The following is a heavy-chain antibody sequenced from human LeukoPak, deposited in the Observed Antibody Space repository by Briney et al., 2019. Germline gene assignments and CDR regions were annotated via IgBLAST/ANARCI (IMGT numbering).Heavy chain of an antibody. Sequence: SETLSLTCSVSVRSLSSDHWRWIPWPRARVREWIGYIYYSGSINYNPSLKSRVTISVDTSKNQFSLKLSSVIAADTAVYYCARSRTGYPNDFWGQGTLVTVSS. CDR1: VRSLSSDH. CDR2: IYYSGSI. D-gene: IGHD3/OR15-3a*01. CDR3: ARSRTGYPNDF. J-gene: IGHJ4*02. V-gene: IGHV4-59*13.